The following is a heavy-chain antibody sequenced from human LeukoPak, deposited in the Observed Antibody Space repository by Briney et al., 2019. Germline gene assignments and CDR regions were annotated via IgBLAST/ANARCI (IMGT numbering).Heavy chain of an antibody. CDR1: GFTVSSNY. V-gene: IGHV3-53*01. CDR2: IYSGGIT. D-gene: IGHD2-15*01. J-gene: IGHJ4*02. Sequence: PGGSLRLSCAASGFTVSSNYMSWVRQAPGKGLEWVSVIYSGGITYYADSVKGRFSISRDNSKNTLYLHMNSLRAEDTAVYYCAREGTWSTFDYWGQGTLVTVSS. CDR3: AREGTWSTFDY.